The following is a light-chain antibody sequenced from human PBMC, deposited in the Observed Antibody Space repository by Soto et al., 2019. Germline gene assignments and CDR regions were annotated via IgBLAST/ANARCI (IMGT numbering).Light chain of an antibody. V-gene: IGLV2-23*02. Sequence: SALTQPASVSGSPGQSITISCTGPSSDVGSYNLVSWYQQHPGKAPKLMIYEVSKRPSGVSNSFSGSKSGNTASLTISGLQAEDEADYYCCSYAGSSTLVFGTGTKLTVL. J-gene: IGLJ1*01. CDR1: SSDVGSYNL. CDR3: CSYAGSSTLV. CDR2: EVS.